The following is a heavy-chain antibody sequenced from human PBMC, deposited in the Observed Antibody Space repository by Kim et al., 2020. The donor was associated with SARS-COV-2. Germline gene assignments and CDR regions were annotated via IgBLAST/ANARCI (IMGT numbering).Heavy chain of an antibody. CDR3: AVSTGCDY. J-gene: IGHJ4*02. V-gene: IGHV3-48*03. CDR1: GFIFNTHG. CDR2: ISGSDKTI. D-gene: IGHD2-8*02. Sequence: GGSLRLSCAASGFIFNTHGMNWVRQAPGKGLEWISYISGSDKTIHYADSVKGRFTMSRDNAKNSVFLQMNSLRVEDTAVYYCAVSTGCDYWGQGTLVTVS.